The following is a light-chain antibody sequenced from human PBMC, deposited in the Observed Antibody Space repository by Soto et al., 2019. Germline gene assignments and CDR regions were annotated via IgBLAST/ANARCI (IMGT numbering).Light chain of an antibody. CDR3: SSYTSSSTLYV. V-gene: IGLV2-14*01. CDR1: SSDIGGYNY. J-gene: IGLJ1*01. CDR2: EVS. Sequence: QSALTQPASVSGSPGQSITISCAGTSSDIGGYNYVSWYQQHPGKAPKVMIYEVSNRPSGVSNRFSGSKSGNTASLTISGLQAEDEADYYCSSYTSSSTLYVFGTGTTVTVL.